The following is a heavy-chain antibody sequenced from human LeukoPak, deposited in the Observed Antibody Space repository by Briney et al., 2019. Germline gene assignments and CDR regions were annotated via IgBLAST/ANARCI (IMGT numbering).Heavy chain of an antibody. J-gene: IGHJ5*02. V-gene: IGHV1-2*02. D-gene: IGHD2-2*01. Sequence: ASVKVSCKASGYTFADYYIHWVRQAPGQGLEWVGWMNPNSGDTNYARSFQGRVTMTRDTSISTVYMELSRLRFDDTAVYYCAKDPFDQMLPENWFDPWGQGTLVTVSS. CDR2: MNPNSGDT. CDR3: AKDPFDQMLPENWFDP. CDR1: GYTFADYY.